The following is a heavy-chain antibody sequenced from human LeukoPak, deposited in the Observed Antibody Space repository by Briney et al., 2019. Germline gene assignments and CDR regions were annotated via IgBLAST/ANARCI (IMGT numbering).Heavy chain of an antibody. Sequence: SETLSLTCTVSGGSVSSGSYYWSWIRQPPGKGLEWIGYIYYSGSTNYNPSLKSRITISANTSKNQFPLKLSSVTAADTAVYYCAGSSGPDYWGQGTLVTVSS. CDR1: GGSVSSGSYY. V-gene: IGHV4-61*01. D-gene: IGHD6-19*01. CDR3: AGSSGPDY. CDR2: IYYSGST. J-gene: IGHJ4*02.